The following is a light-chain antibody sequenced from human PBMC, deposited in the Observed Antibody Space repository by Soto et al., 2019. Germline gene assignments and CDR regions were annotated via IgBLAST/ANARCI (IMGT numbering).Light chain of an antibody. Sequence: QSVLTQPASVSGSPGQSITISCTGTSSDIGAYDYVSWFQQYSGKAPTLIIYAVRFRPSGVSSRFSGSKSGNTASLTISGLQTEDEADYYCGSYASATLIFGGGTKLTVL. CDR1: SSDIGAYDY. CDR3: GSYASATLI. V-gene: IGLV2-14*03. J-gene: IGLJ2*01. CDR2: AVR.